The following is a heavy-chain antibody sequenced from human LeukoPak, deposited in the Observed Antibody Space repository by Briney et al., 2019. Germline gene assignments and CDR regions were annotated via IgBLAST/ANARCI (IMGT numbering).Heavy chain of an antibody. CDR1: GYTFTSYY. D-gene: IGHD6-19*01. CDR2: INPSGGST. J-gene: IGHJ4*02. Sequence: ASVKVACKASGYTFTSYYMHWVRQAPGQGLEWMGIINPSGGSTSYAQKFQGRVTMTRDTSTSTVYMELSSLRSEDTAVYYCARETVVAGYFDYWGQGTLVTVSS. V-gene: IGHV1-46*01. CDR3: ARETVVAGYFDY.